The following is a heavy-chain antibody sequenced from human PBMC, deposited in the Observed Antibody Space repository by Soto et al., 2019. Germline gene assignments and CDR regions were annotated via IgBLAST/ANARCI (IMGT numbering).Heavy chain of an antibody. Sequence: SETLSLTCTVSGGSISSGSYYWGWIRQPPGKGLEWIGSIYYSGSTYYNPSIKSRVTISVDTSKSQFSLKLSSVTAADTAVYYCARHYDILTGYPSYFDYWGQGTLVTVSS. CDR1: GGSISSGSYY. CDR2: IYYSGST. J-gene: IGHJ4*02. CDR3: ARHYDILTGYPSYFDY. V-gene: IGHV4-39*01. D-gene: IGHD3-9*01.